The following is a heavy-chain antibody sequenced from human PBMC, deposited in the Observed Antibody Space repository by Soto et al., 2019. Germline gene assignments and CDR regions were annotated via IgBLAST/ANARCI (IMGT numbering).Heavy chain of an antibody. CDR1: GFDFNTYS. CDR2: ITGSSSYI. D-gene: IGHD1-26*01. Sequence: GGSLRLSCAASGFDFNTYSMNWVRQAPGKGLEWVSSITGSSSYIYYADSVKGRFTISRDNAKNSLYLQMNNLRAEDTAVYYCARAPGYSGNWFNSWGQGTLVTVSS. CDR3: ARAPGYSGNWFNS. V-gene: IGHV3-21*01. J-gene: IGHJ5*01.